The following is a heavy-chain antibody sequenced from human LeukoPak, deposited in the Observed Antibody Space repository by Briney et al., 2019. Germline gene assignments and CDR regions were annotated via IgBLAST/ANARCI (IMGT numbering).Heavy chain of an antibody. CDR3: AGHRSSWLIDY. D-gene: IGHD6-6*01. Sequence: GGSLRLSCAASGFTFNSYAMSWVRQAPWERLQWVSGISDSGGNTYYADSVRGRFTISRDNSKNTLYLQMNSLRAEDTAVYYRAGHRSSWLIDYWGQGTLATVSS. V-gene: IGHV3-23*01. CDR2: ISDSGGNT. CDR1: GFTFNSYA. J-gene: IGHJ4*02.